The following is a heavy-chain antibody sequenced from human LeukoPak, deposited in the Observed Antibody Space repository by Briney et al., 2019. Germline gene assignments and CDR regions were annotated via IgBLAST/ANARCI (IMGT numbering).Heavy chain of an antibody. CDR3: ARDGLGMITFGGVMDY. CDR2: INPNSGGT. Sequence: GASVKVSCKASGYTFTGYYMHWVRQAPGQGIEWMGWINPNSGGTNYAQKFQGRVTMTRDTSISTAYMELSRLRSDDTAVYYCARDGLGMITFGGVMDYWGQGTLVTVSS. J-gene: IGHJ4*02. D-gene: IGHD3-16*01. V-gene: IGHV1-2*02. CDR1: GYTFTGYY.